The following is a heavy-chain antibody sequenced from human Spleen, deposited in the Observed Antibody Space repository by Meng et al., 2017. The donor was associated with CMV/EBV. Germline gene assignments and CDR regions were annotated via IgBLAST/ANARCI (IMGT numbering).Heavy chain of an antibody. D-gene: IGHD6-6*01. J-gene: IGHJ6*02. V-gene: IGHV1-24*01. CDR2: FDPEDGET. CDR3: ARAYSSSRLGGMDV. Sequence: ASVKVSCKVSGYTLTELSIHWVRQAPGKGLEWMGGFDPEDGETVYAQKFQGRVTLTEDTSTDTTYMDLSSLRSEDTAVYYCARAYSSSRLGGMDVWGQGTTVTVSS. CDR1: GYTLTELS.